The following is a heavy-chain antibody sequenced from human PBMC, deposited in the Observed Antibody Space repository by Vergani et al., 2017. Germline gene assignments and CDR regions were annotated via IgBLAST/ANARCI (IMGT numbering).Heavy chain of an antibody. CDR2: IIPSFGTA. CDR1: GGTFSSYA. CDR3: ARGGYSYGVYYYYYYMDV. Sequence: QVQLVQSGAEVKKPGSSVKVSCKASGGTFSSYAISWVRQAPGQGLEWMGGIIPSFGTANYAQKFQGRVTITADESTSTAYMELSSLRPEDTAVYYCARGGYSYGVYYYYYYMDVWGKGTTVTVSS. J-gene: IGHJ6*03. V-gene: IGHV1-69*01. D-gene: IGHD5-18*01.